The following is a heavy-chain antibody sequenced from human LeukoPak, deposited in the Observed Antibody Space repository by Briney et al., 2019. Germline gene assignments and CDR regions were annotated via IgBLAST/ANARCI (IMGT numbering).Heavy chain of an antibody. V-gene: IGHV1-2*02. CDR2: INPKRGGT. Sequence: ASVKVSCKASGYTFTAYYMYWVRQAPGQGLEWMGWINPKRGGTNSPQKFQGRVTMTRDTSISTAYMELSSLTSDDTAVYYCATSGKWFREALDIWGQGTMVTVSS. D-gene: IGHD3-22*01. J-gene: IGHJ3*02. CDR3: ATSGKWFREALDI. CDR1: GYTFTAYY.